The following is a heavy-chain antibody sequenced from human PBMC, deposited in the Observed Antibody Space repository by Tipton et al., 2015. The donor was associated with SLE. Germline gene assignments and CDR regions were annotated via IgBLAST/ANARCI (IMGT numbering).Heavy chain of an antibody. J-gene: IGHJ2*01. CDR1: GNSISSTTW. CDR2: IFLSGSP. Sequence: TLSLTCVVSGNSISSTTWWSWVRQPPGKGLEWIGEIFLSGSPKYNPSLKSRVTISVDRSRKQFSLNLYSVTAADTAVYYCSRKSSTADIWGRGTLVTVSS. CDR3: SRKSSTADI. D-gene: IGHD2-2*01. V-gene: IGHV4/OR15-8*01.